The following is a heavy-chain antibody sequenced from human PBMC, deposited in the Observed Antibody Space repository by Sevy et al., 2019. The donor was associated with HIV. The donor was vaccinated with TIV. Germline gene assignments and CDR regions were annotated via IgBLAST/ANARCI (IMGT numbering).Heavy chain of an antibody. CDR1: GFSLSTSGVG. J-gene: IGHJ4*02. CDR2: IYWDDDK. V-gene: IGHV2-5*02. Sequence: SGPTLVKPTQTLTLTCTFSGFSLSTSGVGVGWIRQPPGKALEWLALIYWDDDKRYSPSLKSRLTITKDTSKNQVVLTMTNMDPVDTATYYCAHSRQYSSSWYVADAVQYYFDYWGQGTLVTVSS. D-gene: IGHD6-13*01. CDR3: AHSRQYSSSWYVADAVQYYFDY.